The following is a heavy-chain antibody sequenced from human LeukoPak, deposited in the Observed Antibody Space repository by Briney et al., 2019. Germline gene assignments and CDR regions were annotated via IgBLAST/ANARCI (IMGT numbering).Heavy chain of an antibody. Sequence: SETLSLTCTVSGGSISSYYWSWIRQPPGKGLEWIGYIYYSGSTNYNPSLKSRVTISVDTSENQFSLKLSSVTAADTAVYYCARDLGNMIHDAFDIWGQGTMVTVSS. J-gene: IGHJ3*02. D-gene: IGHD3-16*01. V-gene: IGHV4-59*01. CDR2: IYYSGST. CDR1: GGSISSYY. CDR3: ARDLGNMIHDAFDI.